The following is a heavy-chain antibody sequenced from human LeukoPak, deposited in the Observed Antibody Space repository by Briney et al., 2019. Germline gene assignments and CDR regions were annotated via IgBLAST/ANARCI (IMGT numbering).Heavy chain of an antibody. CDR3: ARGGSASLEYFHH. CDR1: GYTFTGYH. J-gene: IGHJ1*01. V-gene: IGHV1-2*02. CDR2: LNPNSGGT. Sequence: ASVHRPSQGSGYTFTGYHIHLVRQAPGQGLEWMGWLNPNSGGTNYAQNFQGRVTMTGDTSINTASMELSRLRPDATAVYYCARGGSASLEYFHHWGHGNPFSVSS. D-gene: IGHD2-15*01.